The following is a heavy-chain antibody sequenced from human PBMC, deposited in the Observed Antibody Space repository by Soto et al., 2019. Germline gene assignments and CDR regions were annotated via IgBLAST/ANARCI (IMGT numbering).Heavy chain of an antibody. Sequence: GGSLRLSCAASGFRFSAYWMSWVRQAPGKGLEWVANIKQGGSEKHFVDSVKGRFTISRDNAKNSLYLQMNSLRVEDTAIYYCARESVVSPMFGVSGQYYFDYWGQGT. D-gene: IGHD2-21*02. CDR2: IKQGGSEK. J-gene: IGHJ4*02. V-gene: IGHV3-7*01. CDR1: GFRFSAYW. CDR3: ARESVVSPMFGVSGQYYFDY.